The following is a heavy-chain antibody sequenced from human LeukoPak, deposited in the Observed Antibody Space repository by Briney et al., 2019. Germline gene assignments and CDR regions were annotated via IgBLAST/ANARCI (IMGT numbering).Heavy chain of an antibody. J-gene: IGHJ4*02. Sequence: PGGSLRLSCAASGFTFSSYSMNWVRQAPGKGLEWVSSISSSSSYIYYADSVKGRFTISRDNAKNPLYLQMNSLRAEDTAVYYCARVNDGSSGWRDFDYWGQGTLVTVSS. D-gene: IGHD6-19*01. CDR3: ARVNDGSSGWRDFDY. V-gene: IGHV3-21*01. CDR2: ISSSSSYI. CDR1: GFTFSSYS.